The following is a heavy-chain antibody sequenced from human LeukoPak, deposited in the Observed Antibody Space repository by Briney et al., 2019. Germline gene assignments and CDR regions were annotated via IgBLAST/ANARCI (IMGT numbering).Heavy chain of an antibody. V-gene: IGHV1-69*13. CDR2: IIPIFGTA. CDR3: ARVRLSRYQLLWLDY. Sequence: SVKVSRKASGGTFSSYAISWVRQAPGQGLEWMGGIIPIFGTANYAQKFQGRVTITADESTSTAYMKLSSLRSEDTAVYYCARVRLSRYQLLWLDYWDQGTLVTVSS. CDR1: GGTFSSYA. D-gene: IGHD2-2*01. J-gene: IGHJ4*02.